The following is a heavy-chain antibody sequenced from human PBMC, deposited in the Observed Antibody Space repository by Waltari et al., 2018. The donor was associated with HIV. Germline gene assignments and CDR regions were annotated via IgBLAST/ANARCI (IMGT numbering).Heavy chain of an antibody. CDR1: GYTFTSYD. CDR2: MNPNSGNT. V-gene: IGHV1-8*01. Sequence: QVQLVQSGAEVKKPGASVKVSCKASGYTFTSYDINWVRQATGQGLEWMGWMNPNSGNTGYAQKFQGRVTMTRNTSISTAYMELSSLRSEDTAVYYCARDTYYYDSSGYYYVFWFDPWGQGTLVTVSS. J-gene: IGHJ5*02. CDR3: ARDTYYYDSSGYYYVFWFDP. D-gene: IGHD3-22*01.